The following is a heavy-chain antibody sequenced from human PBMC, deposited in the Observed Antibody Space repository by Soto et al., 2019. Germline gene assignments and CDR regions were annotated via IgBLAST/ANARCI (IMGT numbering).Heavy chain of an antibody. D-gene: IGHD5-18*01. CDR1: GFTFSSYS. Sequence: DVHLVESGGGLVQPGGSLRLSCAASGFTFSSYSMNWVRQAPGKGLEWVSYISTSSSTISYADSVKGRFTISRDNAKNSLYLQMNSLRAEDTAVYYCAREGGYSYGYHYWGQGTLVTVSS. V-gene: IGHV3-48*01. CDR3: AREGGYSYGYHY. CDR2: ISTSSSTI. J-gene: IGHJ4*02.